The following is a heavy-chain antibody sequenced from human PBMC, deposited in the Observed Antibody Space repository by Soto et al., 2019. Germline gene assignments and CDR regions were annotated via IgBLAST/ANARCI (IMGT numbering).Heavy chain of an antibody. CDR1: GDTFTDYY. Sequence: QVQLMQSGAEVKKPGASVKVSCKASGDTFTDYYIHWVRQAPGQGLEWMGTVNPSGGHTTYAQHFLGRVTMTRDTRTSTLYMELTSLTSEDTAVYYCARGGHVVVVTAALDYWGQGTLVTVSS. CDR3: ARGGHVVVVTAALDY. D-gene: IGHD2-21*02. V-gene: IGHV1-46*01. CDR2: VNPSGGHT. J-gene: IGHJ4*02.